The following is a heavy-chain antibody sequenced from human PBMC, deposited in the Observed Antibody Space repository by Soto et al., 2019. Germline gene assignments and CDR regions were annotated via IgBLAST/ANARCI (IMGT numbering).Heavy chain of an antibody. CDR2: INPNSGGT. D-gene: IGHD3-10*01. CDR3: AKDSGNPSYGMDV. V-gene: IGHV1-2*04. Sequence: ASVKVSCKASGYTFTGYYMHWVRQAPGQGLEWMGWINPNSGGTNYAQKFQGWVTMTRDTSISTAYMELSRLRSDDTAVYYCAKDSGNPSYGMDVWGQGTTVTVSS. J-gene: IGHJ6*02. CDR1: GYTFTGYY.